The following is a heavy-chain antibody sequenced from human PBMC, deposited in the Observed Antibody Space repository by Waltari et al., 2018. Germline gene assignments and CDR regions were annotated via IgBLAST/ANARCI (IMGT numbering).Heavy chain of an antibody. D-gene: IGHD6-13*01. J-gene: IGHJ5*02. CDR3: ARDRIAAAATGWFDP. CDR2: IYHSGGT. Sequence: QVQLQESGPGLVKPSETLSLTCAVSGYSISSGYYWGWIRQPPGKGLEWIGSIYHSGGTYYNPSLKSRVTISVDTSKNQFSLKLSSVTAADTAVYYCARDRIAAAATGWFDPWGQGTLVTVSS. V-gene: IGHV4-38-2*02. CDR1: GYSISSGYY.